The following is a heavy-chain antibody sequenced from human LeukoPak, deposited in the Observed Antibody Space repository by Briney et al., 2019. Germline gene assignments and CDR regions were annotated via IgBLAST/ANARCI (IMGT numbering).Heavy chain of an antibody. Sequence: SQTLSLTCTVSGGSISSGGYYWSWIRQHPGKGLEWIGYIYYSGSTNYNPSLKSRVTISVDTSKNQFSLKLSSVTAADTAVYYCARHQSRDSSGWPAPYYFDYWGQGTLVTVSS. CDR3: ARHQSRDSSGWPAPYYFDY. CDR1: GGSISSGGYY. J-gene: IGHJ4*02. CDR2: IYYSGST. V-gene: IGHV4-31*03. D-gene: IGHD6-19*01.